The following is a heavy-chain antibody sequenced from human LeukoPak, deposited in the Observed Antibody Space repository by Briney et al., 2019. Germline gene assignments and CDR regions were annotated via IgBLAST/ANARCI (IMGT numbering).Heavy chain of an antibody. V-gene: IGHV1-8*01. Sequence: ASVKVSCKASGYTFTSYDINWVRQATGQGLEWMGWMNPNSGNTGYAQKFQGRVTMARNTSISTAYVELSSLRSEDTAVYYCASDAADYDILTGYPMDVWGQGTTVTVSS. CDR1: GYTFTSYD. J-gene: IGHJ6*02. CDR3: ASDAADYDILTGYPMDV. D-gene: IGHD3-9*01. CDR2: MNPNSGNT.